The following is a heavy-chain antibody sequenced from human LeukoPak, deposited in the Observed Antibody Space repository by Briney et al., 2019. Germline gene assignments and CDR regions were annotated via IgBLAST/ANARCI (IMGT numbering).Heavy chain of an antibody. J-gene: IGHJ4*02. D-gene: IGHD1-26*01. V-gene: IGHV1-69*13. CDR2: IIPIFGTA. CDR1: GGTFSSNT. Sequence: ASVKVSCKASGGTFSSNTISWVRQAPGQGLECMGGIIPIFGTANYAQKFQGRVTITADESTSTAYMELSSLRYEDTAVYYCARNPKVGAIQLLGYWGQGTLVTVSS. CDR3: ARNPKVGAIQLLGY.